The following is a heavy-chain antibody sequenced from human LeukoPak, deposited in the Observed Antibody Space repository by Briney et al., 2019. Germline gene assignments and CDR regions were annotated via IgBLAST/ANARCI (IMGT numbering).Heavy chain of an antibody. J-gene: IGHJ4*02. CDR1: GFTFSSYA. Sequence: GRSLRLSCAAAGFTFSSYAMRWVRQAPGKGLEWVAVISYDGSNKYYADSVKGHFTISRDNSKNTLHLQMNSLRAEDTAIYYCAKDLIAYSYGHAGRSNFDYWGQGTLVTVSS. D-gene: IGHD5-18*01. CDR2: ISYDGSNK. V-gene: IGHV3-30-3*01. CDR3: AKDLIAYSYGHAGRSNFDY.